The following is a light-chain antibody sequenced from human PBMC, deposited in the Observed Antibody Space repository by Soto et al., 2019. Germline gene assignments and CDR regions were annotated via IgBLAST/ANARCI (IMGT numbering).Light chain of an antibody. V-gene: IGLV3-1*01. CDR1: KLGDKY. Sequence: SYELTQPPSVSVSTGLTASITCSGYKLGDKYACWYQQKPGQSPVLVIYQDSKRPSGIPERFSGSNSGNTATLTISGTQAMDEADYYCQAWDSSTVVFGGGTKLTVL. CDR2: QDS. J-gene: IGLJ2*01. CDR3: QAWDSSTVV.